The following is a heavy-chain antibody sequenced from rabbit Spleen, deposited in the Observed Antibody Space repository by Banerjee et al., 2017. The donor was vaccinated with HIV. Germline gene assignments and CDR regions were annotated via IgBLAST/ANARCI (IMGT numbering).Heavy chain of an antibody. CDR3: ARDTGTSFSTYGMDL. V-gene: IGHV1S45*01. CDR1: GFDFSSSDY. J-gene: IGHJ3*01. D-gene: IGHD7-1*01. CDR2: IVGSSSGFT. Sequence: QEQLVESGGGLVKPEGSLTLTCKASGFDFSSSDYMCWVRQAPGKGLEWISCIVGSSSGFTYSATWAKGRFTISKTSSTTVTLQMTSLTAADTATYFCARDTGTSFSTYGMDLWGQGTLVTVS.